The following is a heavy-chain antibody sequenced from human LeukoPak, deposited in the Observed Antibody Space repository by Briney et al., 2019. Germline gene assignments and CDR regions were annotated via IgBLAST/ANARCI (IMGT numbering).Heavy chain of an antibody. CDR2: IYHSGNT. Sequence: SETLSLTCAVSGGSISNSNWWSWVRQPPGKGLEWIGEIYHSGNTNYNPSLKSRVTITVDTSKNQSSLELNSVTAADTALYFCTTLYYYDTTGYYWRGFDYWGQGALVTVSS. J-gene: IGHJ4*02. V-gene: IGHV4-4*02. D-gene: IGHD3-22*01. CDR1: GGSISNSNW. CDR3: TTLYYYDTTGYYWRGFDY.